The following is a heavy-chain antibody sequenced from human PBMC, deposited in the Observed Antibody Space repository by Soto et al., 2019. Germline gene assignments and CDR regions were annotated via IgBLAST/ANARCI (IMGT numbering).Heavy chain of an antibody. J-gene: IGHJ6*02. D-gene: IGHD3-10*01. CDR1: GGSISSGGYY. CDR2: IYYSGST. V-gene: IGHV4-31*03. Sequence: SETLSLTCTVSGGSISSGGYYWSWIRQHPGKGLEWIGYIYYSGSTYYNPSLKSRVTISVDTSKNQFSLKLSSVTAADTAVYYCARNYYYGSGSYYPPPSGMDVWGQGTTVTVSS. CDR3: ARNYYYGSGSYYPPPSGMDV.